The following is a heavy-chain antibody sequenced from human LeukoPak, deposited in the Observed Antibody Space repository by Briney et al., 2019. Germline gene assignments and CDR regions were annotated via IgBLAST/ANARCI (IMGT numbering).Heavy chain of an antibody. J-gene: IGHJ5*02. D-gene: IGHD3-22*01. CDR3: ARDRIYDSNKQGWFDP. V-gene: IGHV3-74*01. Sequence: PGGSLRLSCAASGFTFSSYSMNWVRQAPGKGLVWVSRINSDGSSTNYADAVKGRFTISRDNAENTLYLQMNSLRPEDTAVYYCARDRIYDSNKQGWFDPWGQGILVTVSS. CDR2: INSDGSST. CDR1: GFTFSSYS.